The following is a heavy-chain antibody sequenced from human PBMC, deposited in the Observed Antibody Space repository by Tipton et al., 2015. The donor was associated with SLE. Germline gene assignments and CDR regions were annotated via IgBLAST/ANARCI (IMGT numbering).Heavy chain of an antibody. V-gene: IGHV4-61*02. Sequence: TLSLTCTVSGDSFSSGSSSWNWARQPAGKGLEWIGRAYTTGSPYYNPSLESRVAISMDTSKNQFSLKLTAVTAADTAVYYCARTLDALDIWGQGTMVTVSS. CDR1: GDSFSSGSSS. CDR3: ARTLDALDI. J-gene: IGHJ3*02. CDR2: AYTTGSP.